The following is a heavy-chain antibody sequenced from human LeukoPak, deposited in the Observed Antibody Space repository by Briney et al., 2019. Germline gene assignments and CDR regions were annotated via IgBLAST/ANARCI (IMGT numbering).Heavy chain of an antibody. Sequence: PGGSLGLSCAASGFTFSSYAMSWVRQAPGKGLEWVSAISGSGGSTYYADSVKGRFTISRDNSKNTLYLQMNSLRAEDTAVYYCAKGIPPHYDFWSGYTTVPDAFDIWGQGTMVTVSS. V-gene: IGHV3-23*01. CDR3: AKGIPPHYDFWSGYTTVPDAFDI. J-gene: IGHJ3*02. CDR2: ISGSGGST. D-gene: IGHD3-3*01. CDR1: GFTFSSYA.